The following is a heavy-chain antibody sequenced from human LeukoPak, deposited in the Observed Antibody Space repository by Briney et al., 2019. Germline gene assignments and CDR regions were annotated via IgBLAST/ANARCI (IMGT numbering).Heavy chain of an antibody. Sequence: QPGGSLRLSCAASGFTFSNYALHWVRQAPGKGLEWVALISSDGSNKFYADSVKGRFTISRDNSKNTLYLQVNSLRVDDTAVYYCARDPSWIAAAGIDYWGQGTRVTVSS. V-gene: IGHV3-30-3*01. CDR3: ARDPSWIAAAGIDY. D-gene: IGHD6-13*01. J-gene: IGHJ4*02. CDR2: ISSDGSNK. CDR1: GFTFSNYA.